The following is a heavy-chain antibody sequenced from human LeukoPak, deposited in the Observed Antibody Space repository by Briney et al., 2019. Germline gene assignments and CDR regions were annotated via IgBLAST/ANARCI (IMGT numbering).Heavy chain of an antibody. CDR3: ARGLGGWRGGSYFDY. V-gene: IGHV4-39*07. CDR2: MYDSGST. CDR1: GGSISSSNFH. J-gene: IGHJ4*02. Sequence: SETLSLTCTVSGGSISSSNFHWGWIRQPPGKGLEWIGSMYDSGSTYYNPSLKSRVTISVDTSKNQFSLKLTSVTAADTAVYYCARGLGGWRGGSYFDYWGQGTLVTVSS. D-gene: IGHD6-19*01.